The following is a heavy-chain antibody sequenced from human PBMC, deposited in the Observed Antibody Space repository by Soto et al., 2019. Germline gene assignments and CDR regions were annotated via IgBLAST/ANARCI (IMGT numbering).Heavy chain of an antibody. V-gene: IGHV2-26*01. CDR3: ARIPPEWEQQLHSFDY. CDR2: IFSNDEK. J-gene: IGHJ4*02. D-gene: IGHD6-13*01. Sequence: QVTLKESGPVLVKPTETLTLTCTVSGFSLSNARMGVSWIRQPPGKALEGLAHIFSNDEKSYSTFLKRRLTISTETSKSQGVLTMTNMDPVDTATYYCARIPPEWEQQLHSFDYWGQGTLVTVSS. CDR1: GFSLSNARMG.